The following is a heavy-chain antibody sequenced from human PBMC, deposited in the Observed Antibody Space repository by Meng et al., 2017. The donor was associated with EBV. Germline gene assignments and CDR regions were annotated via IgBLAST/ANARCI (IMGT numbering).Heavy chain of an antibody. CDR3: ASESGRGYTPDY. D-gene: IGHD3-10*01. CDR2: FLPTLGAP. J-gene: IGHJ4*02. CDR1: GGPFRNYA. V-gene: IGHV1-69*01. Sequence: QVPWAQSAAEVKRPGSTVKVSCKTSGGPFRNYAISWVRQAPGQGLEWLGGFLPTLGAPNYAQKFHGRVSITADESTSTHYMDLSSLRSEDTAVYYCASESGRGYTPDYWGQGTLVTVSS.